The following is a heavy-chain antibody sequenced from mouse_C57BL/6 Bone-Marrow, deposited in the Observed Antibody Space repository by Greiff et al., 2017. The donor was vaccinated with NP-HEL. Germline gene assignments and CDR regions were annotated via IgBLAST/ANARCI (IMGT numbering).Heavy chain of an antibody. CDR1: GYTFTSYW. D-gene: IGHD2-3*01. V-gene: IGHV1-55*01. CDR2: IYPGSGST. J-gene: IGHJ1*03. CDR3: ARGWLLPGGYFDV. Sequence: QVQLQQSGAELVKPGASVKMSCKASGYTFTSYWITWVKQRPGQGLEWIGDIYPGSGSTNYNEKFKSKATLTVDTSSSTAYMQLSSLTSEDSAVYDCARGWLLPGGYFDVWGTGTTVTVSA.